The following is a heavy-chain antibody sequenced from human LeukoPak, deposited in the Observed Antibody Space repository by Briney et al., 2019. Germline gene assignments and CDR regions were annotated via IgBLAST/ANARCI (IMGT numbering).Heavy chain of an antibody. J-gene: IGHJ4*02. CDR1: GFRFSGYW. V-gene: IGHV3-7*03. Sequence: GKSLRLSCAASGFRFSGYWMTWVRQAPGKGLEWVANIKEDGSETSYVTSVRGRFTISRDNAKNSLYLQMNNLRVEDTAVYYCAREEVKSFDNWGQGTLVTVSS. CDR2: IKEDGSET. CDR3: AREEVKSFDN.